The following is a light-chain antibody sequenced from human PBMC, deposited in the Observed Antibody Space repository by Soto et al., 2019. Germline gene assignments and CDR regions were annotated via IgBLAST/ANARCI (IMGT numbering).Light chain of an antibody. CDR3: HQYGSSPSWT. CDR2: GAS. J-gene: IGKJ1*01. CDR1: QSVSSSY. Sequence: EIGFTQSPGTLSLSHGERATLSCRASQSVSSSYLAWYQQKPGQAPRLLIYGASSRATGIPDRFSGSGSGTDFTLTISRLEPEDFAVYYCHQYGSSPSWTFGQGTKVAIK. V-gene: IGKV3-20*01.